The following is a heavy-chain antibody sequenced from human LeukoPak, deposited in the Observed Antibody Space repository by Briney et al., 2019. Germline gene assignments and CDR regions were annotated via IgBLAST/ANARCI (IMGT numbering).Heavy chain of an antibody. CDR1: GGSISSYY. Sequence: SETLSLTCTVSGGSISSYYWSWIRQPPGKGLEWIGYIYYSGSTNYNPSLKSRVTISVDTSKNQFSLKLSSVTTADTAVYYCARAQFTIFGVVTEFDYWGQGTLVTVSS. D-gene: IGHD3-3*01. J-gene: IGHJ4*02. CDR3: ARAQFTIFGVVTEFDY. V-gene: IGHV4-59*01. CDR2: IYYSGST.